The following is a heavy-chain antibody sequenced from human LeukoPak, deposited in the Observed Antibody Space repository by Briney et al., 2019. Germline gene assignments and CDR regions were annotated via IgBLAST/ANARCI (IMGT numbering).Heavy chain of an antibody. J-gene: IGHJ4*02. CDR2: IYYSGST. CDR3: ARVKGYCSGGSCYSIRSFDY. V-gene: IGHV4-39*07. D-gene: IGHD2-15*01. CDR1: GSSISSSSYY. Sequence: SETLSLTCTVSGSSISSSSYYWGWIRQPPGRGLEWIGSIYYSGSTYYNPSLKSRVTISVDTSKNQFSLKLSSVTAADTAVYYCARVKGYCSGGSCYSIRSFDYWGQGTLVTVSS.